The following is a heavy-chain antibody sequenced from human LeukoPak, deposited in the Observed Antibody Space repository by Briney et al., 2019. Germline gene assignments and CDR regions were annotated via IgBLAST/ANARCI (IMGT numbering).Heavy chain of an antibody. CDR3: ARVRTGRFEF. CDR2: IYSSGST. J-gene: IGHJ4*02. Sequence: PSETLSLTCAVSGGSITSRGYSWSWIRQPPGKGLEWIGYIYSSGSTYFNPSLKSRVTISLDMSQNQFSLKLTSVTAADTAVYYCARVRTGRFEFWGQGTLVTVSS. CDR1: GGSITSRGYS. V-gene: IGHV4-30-2*01. D-gene: IGHD1-14*01.